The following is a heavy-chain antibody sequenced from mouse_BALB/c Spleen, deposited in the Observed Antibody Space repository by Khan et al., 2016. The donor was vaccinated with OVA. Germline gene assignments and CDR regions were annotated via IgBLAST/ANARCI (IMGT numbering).Heavy chain of an antibody. CDR1: GYTFTSYT. CDR2: INPSNGYT. D-gene: IGHD2-14*01. Sequence: QVQLQQSGAELARPGASVKMSCKASGYTFTSYTIHWIKLRPGQGLEWIGYINPSNGYTNYNQKFKDKATLTADKSSTTAYMQLSSLTSDDSAVYNCVRDGDDYRNDGWFAYWGQGTLVTVSA. V-gene: IGHV1-4*01. J-gene: IGHJ3*01. CDR3: VRDGDDYRNDGWFAY.